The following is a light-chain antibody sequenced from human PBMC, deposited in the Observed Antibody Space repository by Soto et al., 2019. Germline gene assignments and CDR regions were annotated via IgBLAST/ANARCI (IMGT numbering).Light chain of an antibody. J-gene: IGKJ5*01. CDR2: GAS. V-gene: IGKV3-15*01. CDR1: QYIGSN. Sequence: EIVMTQSPATLSVSPGEGATLSCRASQYIGSNLAWYQQKPDQAPRLLIYGASTRATGIPARFSGSGSGTEFTLTISSLQSEDFAVYYCEQYNNWPITFGQGTRLE. CDR3: EQYNNWPIT.